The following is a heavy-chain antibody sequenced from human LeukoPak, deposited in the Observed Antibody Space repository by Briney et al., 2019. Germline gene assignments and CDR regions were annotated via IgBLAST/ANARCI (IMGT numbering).Heavy chain of an antibody. V-gene: IGHV4-39*01. CDR2: IYYSGST. D-gene: IGHD5-18*01. J-gene: IGHJ4*02. Sequence: SETLSLTCTVSGGSISSSSYYWGWIRQPPGKGLEWIGSIYYSGSTYYNPSLKSRVTISVDTSKNQFSLKLSSVTAADTAVYYCARGLGYSYGTFDYWGQGTLVTVSS. CDR1: GGSISSSSYY. CDR3: ARGLGYSYGTFDY.